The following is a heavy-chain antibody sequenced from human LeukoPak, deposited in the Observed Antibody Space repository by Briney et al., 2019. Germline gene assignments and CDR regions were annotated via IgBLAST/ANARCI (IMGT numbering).Heavy chain of an antibody. Sequence: GGSLRLSCAASGFTFSDYAMSWVRQAPGKGLEWVSYISGSSGNIYYADSVEGRFTISRDSAKNSSYLQINSLRADDTALYYCARGMTASAFDYWGQGTPVTVSS. V-gene: IGHV3-48*04. CDR2: ISGSSGNI. CDR3: ARGMTASAFDY. D-gene: IGHD5-18*01. CDR1: GFTFSDYA. J-gene: IGHJ4*02.